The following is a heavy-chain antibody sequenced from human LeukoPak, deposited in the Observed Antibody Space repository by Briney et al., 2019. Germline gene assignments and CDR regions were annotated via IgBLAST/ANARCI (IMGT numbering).Heavy chain of an antibody. CDR1: GFTFGSYA. Sequence: GGSLRLAWSASGFTFGSYAMHWVRQAARKGLEYVSAISSNGGSTYYADSVKGRFTISRDNSKNTLYLQMSSLRAEDTAVYYCVKGGYSSSWYGTLFNWFDPWGQGTLVTVSS. J-gene: IGHJ5*02. CDR2: ISSNGGST. CDR3: VKGGYSSSWYGTLFNWFDP. V-gene: IGHV3-64D*09. D-gene: IGHD6-13*01.